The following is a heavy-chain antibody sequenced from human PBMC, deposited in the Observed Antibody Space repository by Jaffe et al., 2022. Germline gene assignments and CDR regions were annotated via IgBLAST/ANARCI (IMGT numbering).Heavy chain of an antibody. Sequence: QVQLVQSGAEVKKPGSSVKVSCKASGGTFSSYTISWVRQAPGQGLEWMGRIIPILGIANYAQKFQGRVTITADKSTSTAYMELSSLRSEDTAVYYCARGHSSSRRAEYFQHWGQGTLVTVSS. J-gene: IGHJ1*01. CDR3: ARGHSSSRRAEYFQH. D-gene: IGHD6-13*01. CDR2: IIPILGIA. CDR1: GGTFSSYT. V-gene: IGHV1-69*02.